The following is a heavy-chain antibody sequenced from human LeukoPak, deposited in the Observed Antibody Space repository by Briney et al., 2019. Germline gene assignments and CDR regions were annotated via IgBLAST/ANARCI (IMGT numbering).Heavy chain of an antibody. CDR1: GFTFSSYS. CDR3: ARDKQQLGGGNWFDP. J-gene: IGHJ5*02. D-gene: IGHD6-13*01. CDR2: ISSSSSYI. V-gene: IGHV3-21*01. Sequence: RGSLRLSCAASGFTFSSYSMNWVRQAPGKGLEWVSSISSSSSYIYYADSVKGRFTISRDNAKNSLYLQMNSLRAEDTAVYYCARDKQQLGGGNWFDPWGQGTLVTVSS.